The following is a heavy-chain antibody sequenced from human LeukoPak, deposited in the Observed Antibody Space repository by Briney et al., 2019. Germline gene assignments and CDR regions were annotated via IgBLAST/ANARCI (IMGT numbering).Heavy chain of an antibody. CDR3: ARLTGTTGFDY. Sequence: GGSLRLSCAASGFTFSSYWMSWVRQAPGKGLEWVANIKQDGSDKYYVDSVKGRFTISRDNAKNSLYLQLNSLRADDTAVYYCARLTGTTGFDYWGQGILVIVSS. J-gene: IGHJ4*02. CDR2: IKQDGSDK. CDR1: GFTFSSYW. V-gene: IGHV3-7*01. D-gene: IGHD1-1*01.